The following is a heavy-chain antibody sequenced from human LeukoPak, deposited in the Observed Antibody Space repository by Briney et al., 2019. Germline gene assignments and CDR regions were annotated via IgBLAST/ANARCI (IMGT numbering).Heavy chain of an antibody. V-gene: IGHV1-2*02. Sequence: GASVKVSRKASGYTFTGYYMHWVRQAPGQGLEWMGWINPNSGGTNYAQKFQGRVTMTRDTSISTAYMELSRLRSDDTAVYYCASLAGSYYYGSGSRWYDAFDIWGQGTMVTVSS. D-gene: IGHD3-10*01. CDR2: INPNSGGT. CDR1: GYTFTGYY. CDR3: ASLAGSYYYGSGSRWYDAFDI. J-gene: IGHJ3*02.